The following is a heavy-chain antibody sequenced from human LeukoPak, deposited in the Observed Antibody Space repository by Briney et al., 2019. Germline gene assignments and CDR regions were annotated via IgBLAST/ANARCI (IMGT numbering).Heavy chain of an antibody. Sequence: ASVKVSCKTSGYTFTGYYMHWVRQAPGQGLEWMGRINPSSGGTNYAQKFQGRVTMTRDTSISTAYMELSRLTSDDTAVCYCARGRTTVTNDFQHWGQGTLVTVS. J-gene: IGHJ1*01. CDR1: GYTFTGYY. CDR2: INPSSGGT. D-gene: IGHD4-17*01. V-gene: IGHV1-2*06. CDR3: ARGRTTVTNDFQH.